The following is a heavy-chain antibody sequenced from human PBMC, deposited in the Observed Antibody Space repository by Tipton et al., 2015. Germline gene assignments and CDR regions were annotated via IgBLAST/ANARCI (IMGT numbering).Heavy chain of an antibody. D-gene: IGHD3-10*01. CDR3: ARGPYGSGTYLPDY. CDR1: GGSVSSGSYY. CDR2: IYYSGST. V-gene: IGHV4-61*01. J-gene: IGHJ4*02. Sequence: TLSLTCTVSGGSVSSGSYYWSWIRQPPGKGLEWIGYIYYSGSTNYNPSLKSRVTISVDTSKNQFSLKLSSVTAADTAVYYCARGPYGSGTYLPDYWGQGTLVTVSS.